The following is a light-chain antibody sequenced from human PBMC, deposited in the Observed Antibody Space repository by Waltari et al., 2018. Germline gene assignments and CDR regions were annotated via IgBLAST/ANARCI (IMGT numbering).Light chain of an antibody. J-gene: IGKJ4*01. CDR2: AAS. Sequence: ERVMTQSPATLPMVPGERATPSCRASQGVSNTLAWYQQKPGQAPRLLIYAASTRATGVPARFSGSGSGTEFTLTISSLQSEDFAVYYCQQFNSWPFTFGGGTRVEIK. CDR3: QQFNSWPFT. CDR1: QGVSNT. V-gene: IGKV3-15*01.